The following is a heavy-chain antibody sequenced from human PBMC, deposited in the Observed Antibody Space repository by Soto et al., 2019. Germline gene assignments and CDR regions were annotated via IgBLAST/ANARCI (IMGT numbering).Heavy chain of an antibody. CDR3: ARDSRYSSGWYYDY. V-gene: IGHV3-53*04. CDR2: IYSGGST. CDR1: GFTVSSNY. D-gene: IGHD6-19*01. Sequence: EVQLVESGGGLVQPGGSLRLSCAASGFTVSSNYMSWVRQAPGKGLEWVSVIYSGGSTYYADSVKGRFTISRHNSKNTLYLQMNSLRAEDTAVYYCARDSRYSSGWYYDYWGQGTLVTVSS. J-gene: IGHJ4*02.